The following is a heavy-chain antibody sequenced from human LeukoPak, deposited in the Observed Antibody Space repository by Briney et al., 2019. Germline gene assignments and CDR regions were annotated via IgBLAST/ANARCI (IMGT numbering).Heavy chain of an antibody. D-gene: IGHD5-24*01. CDR2: INPNSGGT. V-gene: IGHV1-2*02. J-gene: IGHJ4*02. CDR3: ARSRFIMATIDY. CDR1: GYTFTGYY. Sequence: GASXKVSCKASGYTFTGYYMHWVRQAPGQGLEWMGWINPNSGGTNYAQKFQGRVTMTRDTSISTAYMELSRLRSDDTAVYYCARSRFIMATIDYWGQGTLVTVSS.